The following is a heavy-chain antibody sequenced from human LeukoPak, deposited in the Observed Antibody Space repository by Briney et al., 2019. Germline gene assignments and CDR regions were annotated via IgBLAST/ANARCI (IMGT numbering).Heavy chain of an antibody. CDR2: INPNSGGT. Sequence: ASVKVSCKASGYTFTGYYMHWVRQAPGQGLEWMGWINPNSGGTNYAQKFQGRVTMTRDTSISTAYMELSRLRSDDMAVYYCARGEALPSPDLDYWGQGTLVTVSS. D-gene: IGHD3-3*02. CDR1: GYTFTGYY. J-gene: IGHJ4*02. CDR3: ARGEALPSPDLDY. V-gene: IGHV1-2*02.